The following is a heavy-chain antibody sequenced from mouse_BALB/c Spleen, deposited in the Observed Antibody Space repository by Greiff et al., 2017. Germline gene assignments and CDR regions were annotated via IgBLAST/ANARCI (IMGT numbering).Heavy chain of an antibody. J-gene: IGHJ2*01. CDR1: GYTFTSYY. CDR3: TRSNYGSLFDY. Sequence: VQLQQSGAELVKPGASVKLSCKASGYTFTSYYMYWVKQRPGQGLEWIGEINPSNGGTNFNEKFKSKATLTVDKSSSTAYMQLSSLTSEDSAVYYCTRSNYGSLFDYWGQGTTLTVSS. D-gene: IGHD1-1*01. V-gene: IGHV1S81*02. CDR2: INPSNGGT.